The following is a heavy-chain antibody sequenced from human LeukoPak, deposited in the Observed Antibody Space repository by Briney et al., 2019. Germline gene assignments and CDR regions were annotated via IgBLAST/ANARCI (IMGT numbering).Heavy chain of an antibody. V-gene: IGHV1-2*02. CDR3: ATPRIYDSTGYFAFDI. Sequence: GASVMVSCKASGYIFSDYYIHWVRQAPGQGLEWMGWINPKSGDTKYAQKFQDRVTMTRDTSIRTAYMELSKLTSEDTAMFYCATPRIYDSTGYFAFDIWGQGTMVIDSS. CDR2: INPKSGDT. D-gene: IGHD3-22*01. J-gene: IGHJ3*02. CDR1: GYIFSDYY.